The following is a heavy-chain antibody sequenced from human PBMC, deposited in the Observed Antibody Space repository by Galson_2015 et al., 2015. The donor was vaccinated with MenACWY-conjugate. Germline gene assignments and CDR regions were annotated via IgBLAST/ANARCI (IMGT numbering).Heavy chain of an antibody. V-gene: IGHV3-15*01. D-gene: IGHD2-15*01. CDR3: TRDRDVGGSRWWFDP. CDR1: GLTFSNVW. J-gene: IGHJ5*02. CDR2: IKCRTDGGTT. Sequence: SLRLSCATSGLTFSNVWMSWVRQAPGKGLEWVARIKCRTDGGTTDYATPMKGRFTILRDDSAKTLYLQMNSLKIEDTAMYFCTRDRDVGGSRWWFDPWGQGTLVTVSS.